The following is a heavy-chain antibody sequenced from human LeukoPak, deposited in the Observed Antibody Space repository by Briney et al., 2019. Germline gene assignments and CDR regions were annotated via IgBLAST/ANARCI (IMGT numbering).Heavy chain of an antibody. V-gene: IGHV3-30*04. J-gene: IGHJ4*02. CDR1: GFTFSGSA. Sequence: GRSLRLSCAASGFTFSGSAMHWVRQAPGKGLEWVAFISYDGSNKYYADSVKGRFTISRDNSKNTLYLQMNSLTTEDTAVYYCAREAPFEYWGQGTLVTVSS. CDR2: ISYDGSNK. CDR3: AREAPFEY.